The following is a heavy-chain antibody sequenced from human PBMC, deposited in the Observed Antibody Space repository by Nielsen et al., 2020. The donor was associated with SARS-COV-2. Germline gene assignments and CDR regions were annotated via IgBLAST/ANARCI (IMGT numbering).Heavy chain of an antibody. CDR2: IVPISGTA. J-gene: IGHJ4*02. CDR3: ARGGAGSTGWYTVDY. Sequence: SVKVSCKASGGTFSNYPISWVRQAPGQGLEWMGGIVPISGTANYAQKFQGRVTITADKSTSTAYMELSSLKSDDTAIFYCARGGAGSTGWYTVDYWGQGTLVTVSS. D-gene: IGHD6-19*01. V-gene: IGHV1-69*06. CDR1: GGTFSNYP.